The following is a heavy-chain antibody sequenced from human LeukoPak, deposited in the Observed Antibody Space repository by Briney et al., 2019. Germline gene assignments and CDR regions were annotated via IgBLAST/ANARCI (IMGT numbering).Heavy chain of an antibody. D-gene: IGHD5-18*01. Sequence: SVKVSCRASGGTFSSYAISWVRQAPGQGLEWMGGIIPILGTANYAQKFQGRVTITADESTSTAYMELSSLRSEDTAVYYCARGGKGYSYGMDYWGQETRVTVSS. CDR1: GGTFSSYA. J-gene: IGHJ4*02. CDR3: ARGGKGYSYGMDY. V-gene: IGHV1-69*13. CDR2: IIPILGTA.